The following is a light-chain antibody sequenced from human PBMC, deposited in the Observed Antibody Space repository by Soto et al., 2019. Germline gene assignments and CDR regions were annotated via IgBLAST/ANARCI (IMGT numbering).Light chain of an antibody. Sequence: IQMTQSPSSLSASVGDRVTITCRASQRISTYLNWFQQRPGKAPRLLIYAASTLQTGVSSNFSGRGSGAEYTLTISSLQPEDFATYFCQHSYSNFPITFGQGTRLEIK. CDR3: QHSYSNFPIT. V-gene: IGKV1-39*01. J-gene: IGKJ5*01. CDR1: QRISTY. CDR2: AAS.